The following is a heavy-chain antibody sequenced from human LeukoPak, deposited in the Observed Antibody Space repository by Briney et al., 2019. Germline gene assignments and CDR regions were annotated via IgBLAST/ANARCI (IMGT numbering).Heavy chain of an antibody. D-gene: IGHD3-3*01. J-gene: IGHJ4*02. Sequence: SETLSLTCAVYGGSFSGYYWSWIRQPPGKGLEWIGEINHSGSTNYNPSLKSRVTISVDTSKNQFSLKLSSVTAADTAVYYCARSSSYYDFWSGYPKSLYYFDYWGQGTLVTVSS. V-gene: IGHV4-34*01. CDR3: ARSSSYYDFWSGYPKSLYYFDY. CDR2: INHSGST. CDR1: GGSFSGYY.